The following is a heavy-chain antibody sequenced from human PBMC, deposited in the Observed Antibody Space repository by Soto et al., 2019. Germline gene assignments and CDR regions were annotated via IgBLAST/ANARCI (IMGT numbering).Heavy chain of an antibody. V-gene: IGHV3-48*02. D-gene: IGHD5-12*01. CDR1: GFTFSSYG. CDR2: ISDSSSTI. CDR3: ASVGCSGYDLDF. Sequence: EVQLVESGGGLVQPGGSLRLSCAASGFTFSSYGMNWVRQAPGKGLEWVSYISDSSSTIQHADSVRGRFTITRDNVKNLLYLQMNSLRDEDTAVYYCASVGCSGYDLDFWGQGTLVTVSS. J-gene: IGHJ4*02.